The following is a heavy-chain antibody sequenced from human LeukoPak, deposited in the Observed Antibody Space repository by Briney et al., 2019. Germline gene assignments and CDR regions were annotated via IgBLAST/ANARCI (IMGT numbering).Heavy chain of an antibody. Sequence: SVKVSCKASGGTFSSYAISWVRQAPGQGLEWMGRIIPILGIANYAQKFQGRVTITADESTSTAYMGLSSLRSEDTAVYYCASGTYYYDSSGSYYFDYWGQGTLVTVSS. CDR3: ASGTYYYDSSGSYYFDY. J-gene: IGHJ4*02. V-gene: IGHV1-69*04. CDR1: GGTFSSYA. CDR2: IIPILGIA. D-gene: IGHD3-22*01.